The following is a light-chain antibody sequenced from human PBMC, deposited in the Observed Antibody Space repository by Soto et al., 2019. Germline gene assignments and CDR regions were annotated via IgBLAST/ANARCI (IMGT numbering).Light chain of an antibody. CDR3: QSRDNSLSGFYV. CDR2: NNA. V-gene: IGLV1-40*01. J-gene: IGLJ1*01. Sequence: QSVLTQPPSVSGAPGQRVTISCTGSSSNIGAGYAVHWYQQLPGTGPKLLIYNNAIRPSGVPDRFSGSRSGTSASLAITGLQAEDEADYYCQSRDNSLSGFYVFGTGTKVTVL. CDR1: SSNIGAGYA.